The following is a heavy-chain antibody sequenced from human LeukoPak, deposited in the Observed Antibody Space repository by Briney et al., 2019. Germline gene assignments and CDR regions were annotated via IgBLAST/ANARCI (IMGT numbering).Heavy chain of an antibody. Sequence: AGGSLRLSCAASGFTFSSYWMSWVRQAPGKGLEWVANIKQDGSEKYYVDSVKGRFTISRDNAKNSLYLQMNSLRAEDTAVYYCARDPGVPAAMGAFDIWGQGTMVTVSS. J-gene: IGHJ3*02. CDR3: ARDPGVPAAMGAFDI. V-gene: IGHV3-7*01. D-gene: IGHD2-2*01. CDR1: GFTFSSYW. CDR2: IKQDGSEK.